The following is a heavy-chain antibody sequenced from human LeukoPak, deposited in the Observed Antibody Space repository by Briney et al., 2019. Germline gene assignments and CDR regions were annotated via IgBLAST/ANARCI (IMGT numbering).Heavy chain of an antibody. V-gene: IGHV3-66*01. CDR2: IYSGGST. Sequence: GGSLRLSCAASGFTVSSNYMSWVRQAPGKGLEWASVIYSGGSTYYADSVKGRFTISRDNSKNTLYLQMNSLRAEDTAVYYCARDTYSSSSRAFDIWGQGTMVTVSS. J-gene: IGHJ3*02. CDR1: GFTVSSNY. D-gene: IGHD6-6*01. CDR3: ARDTYSSSSRAFDI.